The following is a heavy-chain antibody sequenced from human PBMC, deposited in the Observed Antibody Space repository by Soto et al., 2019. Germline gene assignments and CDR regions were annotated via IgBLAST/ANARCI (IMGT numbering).Heavy chain of an antibody. J-gene: IGHJ6*02. CDR3: ARLVGSYYYYYGMDV. CDR2: IYPGDSDT. Sequence: GESLNISCKGSGYSFTSYWIGWVRQMPGKGLEWMGIIYPGDSDTRYSPSFQGQVTISADKSISTAYLQWSSLKASDTAMYYCARLVGSYYYYYGMDVWGQGTTVTVSS. D-gene: IGHD1-26*01. V-gene: IGHV5-51*01. CDR1: GYSFTSYW.